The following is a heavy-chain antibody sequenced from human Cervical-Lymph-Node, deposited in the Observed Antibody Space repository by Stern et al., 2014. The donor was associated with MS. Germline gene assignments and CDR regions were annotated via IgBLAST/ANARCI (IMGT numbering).Heavy chain of an antibody. J-gene: IGHJ4*02. CDR1: GFTFSSYW. D-gene: IGHD3-16*01. Sequence: EVQLVESGGDLVQPGGSLRLSCAASGFTFSSYWMQWVRQAPGKGLVWVSHITSDGSSTTYADSVKGRFTTSRDNAKNTLYLQMDDLRAEDTAVYFCVRDNYGTDYWGQGTLVTVSS. CDR2: ITSDGSST. CDR3: VRDNYGTDY. V-gene: IGHV3-74*03.